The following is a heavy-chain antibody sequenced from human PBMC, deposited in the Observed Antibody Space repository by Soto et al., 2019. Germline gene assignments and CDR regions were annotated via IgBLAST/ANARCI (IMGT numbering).Heavy chain of an antibody. V-gene: IGHV4-34*01. J-gene: IGHJ6*02. D-gene: IGHD3-3*01. CDR2: INHSGST. CDR3: ARRDYDFWSGYLSYYYYGMDV. CDR1: GGSFSGYY. Sequence: PSETLSLTCAVYGGSFSGYYWSWIRQPPGKGLEWIGEINHSGSTNYNPSLKSRVTISVDTSKNQFSLKLSSVTAADTAVYYCARRDYDFWSGYLSYYYYGMDVWGQGTTVTVSS.